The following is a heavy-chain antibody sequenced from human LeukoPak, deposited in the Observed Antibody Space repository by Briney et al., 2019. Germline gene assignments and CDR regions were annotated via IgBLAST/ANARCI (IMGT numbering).Heavy chain of an antibody. Sequence: ASVKVSCKASGYSFTGYYMHWVREAPGQGLEWMGWINPNSGGTNYAQKFQGRVTMTRDTSISTAYMELSRLRSDDTAVYYCARDFRVRSSLAQSYWGQGTLVTVSS. CDR3: ARDFRVRSSLAQSY. CDR2: INPNSGGT. V-gene: IGHV1-2*02. J-gene: IGHJ4*02. CDR1: GYSFTGYY. D-gene: IGHD6-13*01.